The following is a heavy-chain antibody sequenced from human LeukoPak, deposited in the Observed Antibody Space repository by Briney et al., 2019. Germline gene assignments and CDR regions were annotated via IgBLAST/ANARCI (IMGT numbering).Heavy chain of an antibody. Sequence: GASVKVSCKASGYTLTSYGISWVRQAPGQGLEWMGWISAYNGNTNYAQKLQGRVNMTTDTSTSTAYMELRSLRSDDTAVYYCAREDILTGYWFDPWGQGTLVTVSS. V-gene: IGHV1-18*01. D-gene: IGHD3-9*01. CDR1: GYTLTSYG. CDR2: ISAYNGNT. CDR3: AREDILTGYWFDP. J-gene: IGHJ5*02.